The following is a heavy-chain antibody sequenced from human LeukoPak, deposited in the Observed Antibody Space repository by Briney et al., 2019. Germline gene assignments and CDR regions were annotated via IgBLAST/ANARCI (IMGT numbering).Heavy chain of an antibody. D-gene: IGHD3-22*01. Sequence: AETLSLTCTVSGGSISGYYWSWIRQPPGKGLEWIGYIYYSGSTNYSPSLKSRVTISVDTSKNQFSLKLSSVTAADTAVYYCARRVDYYDTGDYFDYWGQGTLVTVSS. J-gene: IGHJ4*02. V-gene: IGHV4-59*08. CDR3: ARRVDYYDTGDYFDY. CDR1: GGSISGYY. CDR2: IYYSGST.